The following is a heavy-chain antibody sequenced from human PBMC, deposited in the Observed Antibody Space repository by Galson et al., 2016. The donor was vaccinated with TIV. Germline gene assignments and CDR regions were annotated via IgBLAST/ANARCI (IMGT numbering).Heavy chain of an antibody. J-gene: IGHJ6*02. CDR3: ARDRRFCGNECYLYYYYGMDV. V-gene: IGHV3-66*02. CDR1: GLTVKSYY. D-gene: IGHD2-21*01. Sequence: SLRLSCAASGLTVKSYYMTWVRQAPGKGLEFVSLISSGGYTFYADSAMGRFTIPRDDSNNTVFLQMNSLRPEDTAIYYCARDRRFCGNECYLYYYYGMDVWGQGTTVTVSS. CDR2: ISSGGYT.